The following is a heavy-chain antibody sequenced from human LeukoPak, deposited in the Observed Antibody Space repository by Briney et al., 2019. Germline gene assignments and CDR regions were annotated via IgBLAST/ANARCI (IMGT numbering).Heavy chain of an antibody. Sequence: GGSLRLSCAASGFTFSSYGMHWVRQAPGKGLEWVAVISYDGSNKYYADSVKGRFTISRDNSKNTLYLQMNSLRAEDTAVYYCAKEAGYCSGGSCYQPFDYWGQGTLVSVS. D-gene: IGHD2-15*01. J-gene: IGHJ4*02. V-gene: IGHV3-30*18. CDR3: AKEAGYCSGGSCYQPFDY. CDR1: GFTFSSYG. CDR2: ISYDGSNK.